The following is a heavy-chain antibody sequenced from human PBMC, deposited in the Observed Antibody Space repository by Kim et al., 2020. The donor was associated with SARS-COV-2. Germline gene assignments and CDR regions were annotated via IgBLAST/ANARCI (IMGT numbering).Heavy chain of an antibody. Sequence: GGSLRLSCAASGFTFSSYSMNWVRQAPGKGLEWVSSISSSSSYIYYADSVKGRFTISRDNAKNSLYLQMNSLRAEDTAVYYCARDGYQLSAYYYYGMDVWGQGTTVTVSS. CDR1: GFTFSSYS. J-gene: IGHJ6*02. CDR2: ISSSSSYI. V-gene: IGHV3-21*01. CDR3: ARDGYQLSAYYYYGMDV. D-gene: IGHD2-2*03.